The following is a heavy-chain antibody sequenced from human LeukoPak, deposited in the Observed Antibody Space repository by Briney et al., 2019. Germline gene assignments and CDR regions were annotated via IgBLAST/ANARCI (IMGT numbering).Heavy chain of an antibody. D-gene: IGHD4-17*01. CDR3: AREGGPNYGDYFDY. CDR2: ISSSSSTI. J-gene: IGHJ4*02. Sequence: GGSLRLSCAASGFTFSSYSMNWVRQAPGKGLEWVSYISSSSSTIYYADSLKGRFTISRDNAKNSLYLQMNSLRAEDTAVYYCAREGGPNYGDYFDYWGQGTLVTVSS. CDR1: GFTFSSYS. V-gene: IGHV3-48*04.